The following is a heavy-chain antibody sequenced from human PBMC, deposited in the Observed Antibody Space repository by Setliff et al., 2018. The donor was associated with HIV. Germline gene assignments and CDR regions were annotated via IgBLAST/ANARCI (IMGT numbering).Heavy chain of an antibody. Sequence: GASVKVSCKASGYSFTKYEINWVRQAPGQGLEWLGWVSPSIGNSDFAQKFKGRISLTTDTSIRTAYMELRGLKSDDTAVYFCARDHGAAGAFDYWGQGTLVTVSS. CDR3: ARDHGAAGAFDY. CDR1: GYSFTKYE. V-gene: IGHV1-8*01. CDR2: VSPSIGNS. J-gene: IGHJ4*02. D-gene: IGHD1-26*01.